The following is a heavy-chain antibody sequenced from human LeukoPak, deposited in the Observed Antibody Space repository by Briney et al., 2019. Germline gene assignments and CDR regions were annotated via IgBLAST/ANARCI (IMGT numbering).Heavy chain of an antibody. CDR2: IYHSGST. D-gene: IGHD3-10*01. J-gene: IGHJ6*03. Sequence: SETLSLTCAVSGGSISSSNWWSWVRQPPGKGLEWIGEIYHSGSTNYNPSLKSRVTISVDKSKNQFSLKLSSVTAADTAVYYCARHALPLEGEYGSGSYSLSYYYYYMDVWGKGTTVTISS. CDR1: GGSISSSNW. V-gene: IGHV4-4*02. CDR3: ARHALPLEGEYGSGSYSLSYYYYYMDV.